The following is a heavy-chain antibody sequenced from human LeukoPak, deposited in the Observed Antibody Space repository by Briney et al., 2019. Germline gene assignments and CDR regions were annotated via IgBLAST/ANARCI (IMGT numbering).Heavy chain of an antibody. Sequence: GGSLRLSCAASGFTFSSYSMNWVRQAPGKGLEWVSSISSSSSYIYYADSVKGRFTISRDNAKNSLYLQMNSLRAEDTAVYYYARARHDYGDYFDYWGQGTLVTVSS. V-gene: IGHV3-21*01. CDR3: ARARHDYGDYFDY. D-gene: IGHD4-17*01. J-gene: IGHJ4*02. CDR1: GFTFSSYS. CDR2: ISSSSSYI.